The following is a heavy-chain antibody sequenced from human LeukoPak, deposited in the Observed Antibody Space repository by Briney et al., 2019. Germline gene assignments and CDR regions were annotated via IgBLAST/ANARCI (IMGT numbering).Heavy chain of an antibody. D-gene: IGHD3-22*01. CDR1: GGTFSIYA. CDR3: ARAENYYDSSGLSGY. Sequence: GASVTVSFTASGGTFSIYAISWVRQAPGQGLEWMGGIIPICGTANYAQKFQGRVTITADESTSTAYMELSSLRSEDTAVYYCARAENYYDSSGLSGYWGQGTLVTVSS. V-gene: IGHV1-69*13. CDR2: IIPICGTA. J-gene: IGHJ4*02.